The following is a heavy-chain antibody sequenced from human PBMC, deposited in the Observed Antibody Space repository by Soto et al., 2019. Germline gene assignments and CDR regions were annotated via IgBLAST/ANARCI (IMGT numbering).Heavy chain of an antibody. V-gene: IGHV1-69*13. CDR1: GDTFSSYA. CDR3: ARDQNGYSYGQYYFDY. D-gene: IGHD5-18*01. CDR2: IIPIFGTA. J-gene: IGHJ4*02. Sequence: SVKVSCKASGDTFSSYAISWVRQAPGQGLEWMGGIIPIFGTANYAQKFQGRVTITADESTSTAYMELSSLRSEDTAVYYCARDQNGYSYGQYYFDYWGQGTLVTVSS.